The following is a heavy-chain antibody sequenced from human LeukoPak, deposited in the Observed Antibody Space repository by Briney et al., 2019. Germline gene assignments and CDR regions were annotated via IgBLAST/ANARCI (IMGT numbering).Heavy chain of an antibody. Sequence: GGSLRLSCAASGFTFSSYAMHWVRQAPGKGLEWVAVISYDGSNKYYADSVKGRFTISRDNSKNTLYLQMNSLRAEDTAVYYCARASRAFDYWGQGTLVTVSS. CDR3: ARASRAFDY. V-gene: IGHV3-30-3*01. CDR1: GFTFSSYA. D-gene: IGHD2-2*01. CDR2: ISYDGSNK. J-gene: IGHJ4*02.